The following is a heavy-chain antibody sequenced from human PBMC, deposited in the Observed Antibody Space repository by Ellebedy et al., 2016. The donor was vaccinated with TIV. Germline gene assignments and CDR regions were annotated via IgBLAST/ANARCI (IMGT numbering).Heavy chain of an antibody. CDR3: VRAPRGQYYFDY. V-gene: IGHV3-30*03. CDR1: GFTFSNYG. CDR2: ISYDGSYK. Sequence: GESLKISXAASGFTFSNYGMHWVRQAPGKALEWVAFISYDGSYKFYADSVKGRFSISRDNSKTTLYLEMNSLRAEDTAVYYCVRAPRGQYYFDYWGQGTLVTVSS. D-gene: IGHD5-12*01. J-gene: IGHJ4*02.